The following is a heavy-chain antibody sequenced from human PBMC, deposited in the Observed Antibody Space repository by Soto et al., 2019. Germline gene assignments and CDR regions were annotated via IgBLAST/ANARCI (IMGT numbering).Heavy chain of an antibody. CDR2: IYYSGST. D-gene: IGHD6-13*01. CDR1: GGSVISGSYY. Sequence: PSETLSLTCTVSGGSVISGSYYWSWIRQPPGKGLEWIGYIYYSGSTNYNPSLKSRVTISVDTSKNQFSLKLSSVTAADTAVYYCARGSRSSSWYFDYWGQGTLVTVSS. V-gene: IGHV4-61*01. J-gene: IGHJ4*02. CDR3: ARGSRSSSWYFDY.